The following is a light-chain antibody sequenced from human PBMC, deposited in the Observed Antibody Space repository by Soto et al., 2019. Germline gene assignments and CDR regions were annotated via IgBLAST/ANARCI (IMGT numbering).Light chain of an antibody. CDR1: SSNIGSNT. CDR3: AAWDDSLNCVV. V-gene: IGLV1-44*01. Sequence: QSVLTQPTSASGTPGQRVTISCSGSSSNIGSNTVNWYQQLPGTAPKLLIYSNNQRPSGVPDRFSGSKSGTSASLAISGLQSEDEADYYCAAWDDSLNCVVFGGGTKLTVL. CDR2: SNN. J-gene: IGLJ2*01.